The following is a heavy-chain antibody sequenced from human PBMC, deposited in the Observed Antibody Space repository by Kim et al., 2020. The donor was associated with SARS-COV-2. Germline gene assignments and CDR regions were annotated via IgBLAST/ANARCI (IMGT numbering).Heavy chain of an antibody. D-gene: IGHD3-3*01. CDR2: IYYSGST. CDR1: GGSISSGDYC. V-gene: IGHV4-31*03. CDR3: ARGRITIFGVVTHFNY. J-gene: IGHJ4*02. Sequence: SETLSLTCTVSGGSISSGDYCWSWTRQHPGKGLEWIGYIYYSGSTYYNPSLKSRVTISVDTSKNQFSLKLSSVTAADTAVYYCARGRITIFGVVTHFNYWGQGTLVTVSS.